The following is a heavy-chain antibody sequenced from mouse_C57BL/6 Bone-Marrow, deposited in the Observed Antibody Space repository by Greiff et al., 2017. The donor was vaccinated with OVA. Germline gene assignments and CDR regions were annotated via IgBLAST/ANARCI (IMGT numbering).Heavy chain of an antibody. V-gene: IGHV1-72*01. Sequence: QVQLKQPGAELVKPGASVKLSCKASGYTFTSYWMHWVKQRPGRGLEWIGRIDPNSGGTKYNEKFKSKATLTVDKPSSTAYMQLSSLTSEDSAVYYCAREENYYGSSRYYFDYWGQGTTLTVSS. CDR1: GYTFTSYW. CDR3: AREENYYGSSRYYFDY. J-gene: IGHJ2*01. CDR2: IDPNSGGT. D-gene: IGHD1-1*01.